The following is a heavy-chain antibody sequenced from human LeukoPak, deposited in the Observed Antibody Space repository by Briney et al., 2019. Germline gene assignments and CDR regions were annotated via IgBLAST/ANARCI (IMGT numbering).Heavy chain of an antibody. Sequence: ASVKVSCKASGYSITGYYMHWVRQAPGQGLEWMGCISPNSGGTDYAQKFQGRVTMTRDTSISTAYMELSRLTSDDTAVYYCAGLSGYDPYYFDYWGQGTLVAVSS. D-gene: IGHD5-12*01. CDR2: ISPNSGGT. J-gene: IGHJ4*02. CDR3: AGLSGYDPYYFDY. V-gene: IGHV1-2*02. CDR1: GYSITGYY.